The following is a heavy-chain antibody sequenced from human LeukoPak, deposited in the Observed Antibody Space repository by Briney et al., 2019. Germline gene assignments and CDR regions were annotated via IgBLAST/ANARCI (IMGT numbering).Heavy chain of an antibody. D-gene: IGHD5-18*01. CDR2: IRYDGSNK. Sequence: GGSLRLSCAASGFTFSSYGMHWVRQAPGKGLEWVAFIRYDGSNKYYADSAKGRFTISRDNSKNTLYLQMNSLRAEDTAVYYCAKERDTAMVTIDYWGQGTLVTVSS. CDR1: GFTFSSYG. CDR3: AKERDTAMVTIDY. J-gene: IGHJ4*02. V-gene: IGHV3-30*02.